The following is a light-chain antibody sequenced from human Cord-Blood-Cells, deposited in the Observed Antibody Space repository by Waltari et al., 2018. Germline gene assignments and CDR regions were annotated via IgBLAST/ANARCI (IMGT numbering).Light chain of an antibody. V-gene: IGKV1-39*01. J-gene: IGKJ3*01. CDR3: QQSYSTPFT. CDR2: AAS. Sequence: DIQMTQSPSSLSASVGDRVTITCRASQSISSYLNWYQQKPGKAPTLLIYAASSLQSGVPSRFSGSGSGTDFNLTISSLQPEDFATYYCQQSYSTPFTFGPGTKVDIK. CDR1: QSISSY.